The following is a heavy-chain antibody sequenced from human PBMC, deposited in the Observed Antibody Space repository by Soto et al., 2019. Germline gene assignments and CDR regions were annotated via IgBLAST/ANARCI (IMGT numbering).Heavy chain of an antibody. D-gene: IGHD3-10*01. CDR2: INAGNGNT. J-gene: IGHJ6*03. Sequence: ASVKVSCKASGYTFTSYAMHWVRQAPGQRLEWMGWINAGNGNTKYSQKFQGRVTITRDTSASTAYMELSSLRSEDTAVYYCATKYGSGSVAEYYYYYMDVWGKGTTVTVSS. V-gene: IGHV1-3*01. CDR3: ATKYGSGSVAEYYYYYMDV. CDR1: GYTFTSYA.